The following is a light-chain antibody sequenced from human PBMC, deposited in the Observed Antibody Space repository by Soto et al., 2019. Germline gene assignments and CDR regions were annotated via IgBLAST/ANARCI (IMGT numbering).Light chain of an antibody. CDR3: QAWDSRTALSV. CDR2: QDS. V-gene: IGLV3-1*01. CDR1: ILENEY. J-gene: IGLJ1*01. Sequence: SYELTQPPSVSVSPGQTARITCSGAILENEYAFCYQQKPCQSPVLLIYQDSQRPSGITARFSGSNSGNTATLTISGTQAVDEADYLCQAWDSRTALSVFGSGTKLTVL.